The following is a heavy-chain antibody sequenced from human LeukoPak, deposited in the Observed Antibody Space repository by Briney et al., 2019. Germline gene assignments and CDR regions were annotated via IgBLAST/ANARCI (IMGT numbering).Heavy chain of an antibody. Sequence: SETLSLTCTVSGGSISSGDYYRSWIRQPPGKGLEWIGYIYYSGSTYYDPSLKSRVTISVDTSKNQFSLKLSSVTAADTAVYYCARDNPTRYYYGSGSHKGFDYWGQGTLVTVSS. J-gene: IGHJ4*02. CDR1: GGSISSGDYY. D-gene: IGHD3-10*01. CDR3: ARDNPTRYYYGSGSHKGFDY. V-gene: IGHV4-30-4*08. CDR2: IYYSGST.